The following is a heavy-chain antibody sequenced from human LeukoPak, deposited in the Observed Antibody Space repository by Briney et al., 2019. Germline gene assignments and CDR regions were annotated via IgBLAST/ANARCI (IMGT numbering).Heavy chain of an antibody. CDR3: ARGPGDDILSVDY. CDR2: ISSSSVYI. CDR1: GFTFSTYS. V-gene: IGHV3-21*01. Sequence: GGSLRLSCAASGFTFSTYSMNWVRQAPGKGLEWVSSISSSSVYIYYADSVKGRFTISRDNAKNSLYLQMNSLRAEDTAVYYCARGPGDDILSVDYWGQGTLVTVSS. J-gene: IGHJ4*02. D-gene: IGHD3-9*01.